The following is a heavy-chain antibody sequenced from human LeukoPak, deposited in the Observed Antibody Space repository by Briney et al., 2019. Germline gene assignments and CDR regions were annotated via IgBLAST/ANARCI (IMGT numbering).Heavy chain of an antibody. CDR2: ISAYNGNT. CDR3: ARMDLGVALRDFDY. Sequence: ASVMVSCKASGYTFTSYGISWVRQAPGQGLEWMGWISAYNGNTNYAQKLQGRVTMTTDISTSTAYMELRSLRSDDTAVYYCARMDLGVALRDFDYWGQGTLVTVSS. J-gene: IGHJ4*02. D-gene: IGHD3-3*01. CDR1: GYTFTSYG. V-gene: IGHV1-18*01.